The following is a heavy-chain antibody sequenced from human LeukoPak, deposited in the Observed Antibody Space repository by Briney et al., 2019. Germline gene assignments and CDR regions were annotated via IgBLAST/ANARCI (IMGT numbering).Heavy chain of an antibody. CDR3: TRGGGRGVDY. D-gene: IGHD3-10*01. Sequence: PGESLKISCAASGFTFSSYWMHWVRHAPGKGLVWVSRINSDGSSTNYADSGKGRFTISRDNAKNTLYLQMNSLRAEDTAVYYCTRGGGRGVDYWGQGTLVTVSS. CDR2: INSDGSST. V-gene: IGHV3-74*01. J-gene: IGHJ4*02. CDR1: GFTFSSYW.